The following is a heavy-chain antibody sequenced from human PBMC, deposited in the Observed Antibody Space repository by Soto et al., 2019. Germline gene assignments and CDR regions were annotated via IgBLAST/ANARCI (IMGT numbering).Heavy chain of an antibody. J-gene: IGHJ6*02. CDR1: GGTFSSYA. V-gene: IGHV1-69*13. CDR3: ASSHRAEHPVHASSSSGLLDYYYGMDV. D-gene: IGHD6-6*01. CDR2: IIPIFGTA. Sequence: ASVKVSCKASGGTFSSYAISWVRQAPGQGLEWMGGIIPIFGTANYAQKFQGRVTITADESTSTAYMELSSLRSEDTAVYYCASSHRAEHPVHASSSSGLLDYYYGMDVWGQGTTVTVSS.